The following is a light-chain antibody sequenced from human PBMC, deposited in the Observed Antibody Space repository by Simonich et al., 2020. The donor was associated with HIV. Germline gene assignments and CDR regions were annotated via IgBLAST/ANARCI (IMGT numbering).Light chain of an antibody. V-gene: IGKV1-5*03. CDR1: QSISSW. J-gene: IGKJ1*01. CDR2: KAS. CDR3: QQYNSYPWT. Sequence: DIQMTQSPSTLSASVGDRVTSTCRASQSISSWLAWYQQKPGKVPKLLIYKASSLERGVPSRFSGSGSGTEFTLTISSLQPDDFATYYCQQYNSYPWTFGQGTKVEIK.